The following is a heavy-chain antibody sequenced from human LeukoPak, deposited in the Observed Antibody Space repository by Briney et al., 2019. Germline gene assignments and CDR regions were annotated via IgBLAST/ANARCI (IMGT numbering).Heavy chain of an antibody. CDR3: SRPDWYSGSCLDY. J-gene: IGHJ4*02. Sequence: SETLTLTCSVSGGSISSSSYYWGWIRQPPGKGLEWIGNIYYSGTTYYNPSLKSRVTISVDTSKSQFSLRLSSVTAADTAVYYCSRPDWYSGSCLDYWGQGTLVTVSS. CDR1: GGSISSSSYY. CDR2: IYYSGTT. D-gene: IGHD1-26*01. V-gene: IGHV4-39*01.